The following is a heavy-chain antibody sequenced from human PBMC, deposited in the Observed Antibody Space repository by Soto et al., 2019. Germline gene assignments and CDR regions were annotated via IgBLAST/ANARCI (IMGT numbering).Heavy chain of an antibody. V-gene: IGHV6-1*01. CDR3: ARAPSDLGYCSGVCPTD. Sequence: SQTLSLTCAISGDSVSSNSAAWNWIRQSPSRGLEWLGRTYYRSKWYNDYAVSVKSRITINPDTSKNQFSLHLNSVTPEDTAVYYCARAPSDLGYCSGVCPTDWGQGTLVTVSS. J-gene: IGHJ4*02. CDR1: GDSVSSNSAA. CDR2: TYYRSKWYN. D-gene: IGHD2-15*01.